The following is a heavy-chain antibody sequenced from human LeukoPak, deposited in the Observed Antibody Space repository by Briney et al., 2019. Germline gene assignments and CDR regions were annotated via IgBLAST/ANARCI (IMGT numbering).Heavy chain of an antibody. CDR1: GGSISSGSYY. CDR3: ARPFSSIAAAGTGPDAFDI. CDR2: IYHSGSS. Sequence: PSQTLSLTCTVSGGSISSGSYYWSWIRQPPGKGLEWIGYIYHSGSSYYSPSLKSRVTISVDRSKYQFSLKLNSVTAADTAVYYCARPFSSIAAAGTGPDAFDIWGQGTMVSVSS. V-gene: IGHV4-30-2*01. D-gene: IGHD6-13*01. J-gene: IGHJ3*02.